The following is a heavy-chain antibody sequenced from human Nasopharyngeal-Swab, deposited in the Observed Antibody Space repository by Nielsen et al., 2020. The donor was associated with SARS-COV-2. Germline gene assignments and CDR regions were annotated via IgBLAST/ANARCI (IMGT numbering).Heavy chain of an antibody. CDR2: ISSSSSTI. V-gene: IGHV3-48*02. CDR3: ARDPQSYYCYYGMDV. CDR1: GFTFSSYS. J-gene: IGHJ6*02. Sequence: GESLKISCAASGFTFSSYSMNWVRQAPGKGLEWVSYISSSSSTIYYADSVKGRFTISRDNAKNSLYLQMNSLRDEDTAVYYCARDPQSYYCYYGMDVWGQGTTVTVSS.